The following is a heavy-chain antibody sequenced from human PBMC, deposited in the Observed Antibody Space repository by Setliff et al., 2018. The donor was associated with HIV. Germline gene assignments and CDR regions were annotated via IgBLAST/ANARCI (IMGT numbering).Heavy chain of an antibody. CDR3: VRLTADRTNYYYYMDV. D-gene: IGHD2-8*01. J-gene: IGHJ6*03. CDR2: IDSNNGNR. V-gene: IGHV1-18*01. Sequence: ASVKVSCKASGYSLSTYAISWVRQAPGQGLEWMGWIDSNNGNRNFVQKFRGRVTMTTDISTNTAYMEVRSLSSDDTAVYYCVRLTADRTNYYYYMDVWGKGTTVTVSS. CDR1: GYSLSTYA.